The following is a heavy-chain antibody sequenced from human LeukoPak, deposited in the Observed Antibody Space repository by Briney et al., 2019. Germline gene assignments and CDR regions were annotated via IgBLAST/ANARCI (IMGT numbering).Heavy chain of an antibody. CDR1: GFTFSSYV. CDR2: ISYDGSNE. CDR3: ANGRRDYYDSSGHLDY. V-gene: IGHV3-30*04. D-gene: IGHD3-22*01. J-gene: IGHJ4*02. Sequence: PGGSLRLSCAASGFTFSSYVMHWVRQAPGKGLEWVAIISYDGSNEYYADSVKGRFTISRDNSKNTLYLQMNSLRAEDTAVYYCANGRRDYYDSSGHLDYWGQGTLVTVSS.